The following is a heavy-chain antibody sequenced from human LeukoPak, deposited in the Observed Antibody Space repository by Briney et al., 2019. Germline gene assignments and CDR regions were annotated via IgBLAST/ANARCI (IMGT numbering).Heavy chain of an antibody. D-gene: IGHD3-10*02. V-gene: IGHV1-18*01. J-gene: IGHJ4*02. CDR1: XXXXTSXG. Sequence: ASVKXXXXXXXXXXTSXGISWVRQAPGQGLEWMGWISAYNGNTNYAQKLQGRVTMTTDTSTSTAYMELRGLRSDDTAVYYCARDRSMLPDYWGQGTLVTVSS. CDR2: ISAYNGNT. CDR3: ARDRSMLPDY.